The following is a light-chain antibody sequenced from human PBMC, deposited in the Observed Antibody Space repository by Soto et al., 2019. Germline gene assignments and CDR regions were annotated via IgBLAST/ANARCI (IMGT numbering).Light chain of an antibody. Sequence: EIVMTQSPATLSVSPGERATLSCRASQSVSTNLAWYQQKPGQVPSLLIYGASTRASGIPARFSGSGSGTEFTLTISSLQPEDFATYYCQQSYSTSWTFGQGTKVDIK. J-gene: IGKJ1*01. V-gene: IGKV3-15*01. CDR2: GAS. CDR1: QSVSTN. CDR3: QQSYSTSWT.